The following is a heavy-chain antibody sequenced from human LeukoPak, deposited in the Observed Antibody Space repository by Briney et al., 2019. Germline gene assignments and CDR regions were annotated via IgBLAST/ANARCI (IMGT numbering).Heavy chain of an antibody. Sequence: GGSLRLSCAAPGFIFSSYWTSWVRQAPGKGLEWVANIKQDGSDKSYVDSVKGRFTISRDNAKNSLYLQMNSLRAEDTAVYYCARDSRFTMRDYLGQGTLVTVSS. CDR1: GFIFSSYW. V-gene: IGHV3-7*01. D-gene: IGHD3-22*01. CDR3: ARDSRFTMRDY. CDR2: IKQDGSDK. J-gene: IGHJ4*02.